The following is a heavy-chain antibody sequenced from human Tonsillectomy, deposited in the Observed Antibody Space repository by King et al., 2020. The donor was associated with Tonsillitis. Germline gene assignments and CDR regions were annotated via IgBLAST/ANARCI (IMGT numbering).Heavy chain of an antibody. D-gene: IGHD6-13*01. CDR2: FDPEDGET. J-gene: IGHJ4*02. V-gene: IGHV1-24*01. CDR1: GHTLTELY. Sequence: VQLVQSGAEVKKPGASVKVSCKVSGHTLTELYMVWVRQAPGKGLEWMGPFDPEDGETMYAQKFRGRVTLTEDTSTDTAYMELSSLASDDTAVYYCATGTLASAGSWYFDYWGQGTLVTVSS. CDR3: ATGTLASAGSWYFDY.